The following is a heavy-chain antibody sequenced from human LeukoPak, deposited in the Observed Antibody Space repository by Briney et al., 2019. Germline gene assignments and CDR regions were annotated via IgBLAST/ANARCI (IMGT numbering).Heavy chain of an antibody. D-gene: IGHD2-21*01. CDR1: GFTFSSYA. J-gene: IGHJ6*02. V-gene: IGHV3-64*01. CDR2: ISSNGGST. CDR3: ARDPGPGVIQGYHYYGMDV. Sequence: GGSLRLSCAASGFTFSSYAMHWVRQAPGKGLEYVSAISSNGGSTYYANSVKGRFTISRDNSKNTLYLQMGSLRAEDMAVYYCARDPGPGVIQGYHYYGMDVWGQGTTVTVSS.